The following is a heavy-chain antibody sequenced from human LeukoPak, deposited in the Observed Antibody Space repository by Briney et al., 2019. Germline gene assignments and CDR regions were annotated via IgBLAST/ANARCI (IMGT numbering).Heavy chain of an antibody. Sequence: PGESLRLSCAASGFTFSSYAMNWVRQAPGKGLEWVSAISGSGGSTYYADSVKGRFTISRDNSKNTLYLQMNSLRAGDTAVYYCAKDQRSRVLWFGELLLSGMDVWGQGTTVTVSS. CDR1: GFTFSSYA. J-gene: IGHJ6*02. D-gene: IGHD3-10*01. CDR3: AKDQRSRVLWFGELLLSGMDV. V-gene: IGHV3-23*01. CDR2: ISGSGGST.